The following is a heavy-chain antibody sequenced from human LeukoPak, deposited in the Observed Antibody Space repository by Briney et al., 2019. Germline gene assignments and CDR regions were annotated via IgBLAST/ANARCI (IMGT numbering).Heavy chain of an antibody. Sequence: GGSLRLSCAASGFTFSSYWMSWVRQAPGKGLEWVANIKQDGSEKYYVDSVKGRFTISRDNAKNSLYLQMNSLRAEDTAVYYCARGKGYCSSTSCYTVGAALGMDVWGQGTTVTVSS. CDR1: GFTFSSYW. J-gene: IGHJ6*02. D-gene: IGHD2-2*02. CDR3: ARGKGYCSSTSCYTVGAALGMDV. CDR2: IKQDGSEK. V-gene: IGHV3-7*01.